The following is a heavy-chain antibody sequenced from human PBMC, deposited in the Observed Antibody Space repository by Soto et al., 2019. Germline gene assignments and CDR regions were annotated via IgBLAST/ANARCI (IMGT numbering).Heavy chain of an antibody. J-gene: IGHJ5*02. CDR1: GGSISSGGYY. D-gene: IGHD3-10*01. CDR2: IYYSGST. CDR3: ARDLRDYYGSGSTNWVDP. V-gene: IGHV4-31*03. Sequence: SETLSLTCTVSGGSISSGGYYWSWIRQHPGKGLEWIGYIYYSGSTYYNPSLKSRVTISVDTSKNQFSLKLSSVTAADTAVYYCARDLRDYYGSGSTNWVDPGGQGTLVSVSS.